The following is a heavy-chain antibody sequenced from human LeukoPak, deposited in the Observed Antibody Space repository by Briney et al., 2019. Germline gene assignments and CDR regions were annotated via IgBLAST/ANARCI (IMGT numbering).Heavy chain of an antibody. Sequence: GGSLRLSCAASGFTFSSYGMHWVRQAPGKGLVWVAVIWYDGSNKYYADSVKGRFTISRDNSKNTLYLQMNSLRAEDTAVYYCARGLGDSSGYYCDYWGQGTLVTVSS. V-gene: IGHV3-33*01. CDR2: IWYDGSNK. CDR1: GFTFSSYG. D-gene: IGHD3-22*01. CDR3: ARGLGDSSGYYCDY. J-gene: IGHJ4*02.